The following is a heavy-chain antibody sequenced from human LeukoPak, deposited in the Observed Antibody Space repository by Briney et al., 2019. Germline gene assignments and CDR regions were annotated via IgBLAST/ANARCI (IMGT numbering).Heavy chain of an antibody. Sequence: PGGSLRLSCAASGFTFSDYYMSWIRQAPGKGLEWVSYISSSGSTIYYADSVKGRFTISRDNAKNSLYLQMNSLRAEDTAVYYCASSTTGGYSYGHFDYWGPGTLVTVSS. CDR3: ASSTTGGYSYGHFDY. D-gene: IGHD5-18*01. CDR1: GFTFSDYY. V-gene: IGHV3-11*01. CDR2: ISSSGSTI. J-gene: IGHJ4*02.